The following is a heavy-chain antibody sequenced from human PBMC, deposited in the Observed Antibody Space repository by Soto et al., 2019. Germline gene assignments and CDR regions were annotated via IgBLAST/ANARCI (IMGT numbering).Heavy chain of an antibody. D-gene: IGHD3-3*01. Sequence: GGFLRLSCTASGFTFSSYWMSWVRQAPGKGLEWVAGIKRGGGTKYYADSVKGRFTISRDSSKDTLYLQMNSLRAEDTAFYYCAKDGDFWGRYYKHRGLEYWGQGTLVTVSS. CDR3: AKDGDFWGRYYKHRGLEY. CDR1: GFTFSSYW. J-gene: IGHJ4*02. CDR2: IKRGGGTK. V-gene: IGHV3-23*01.